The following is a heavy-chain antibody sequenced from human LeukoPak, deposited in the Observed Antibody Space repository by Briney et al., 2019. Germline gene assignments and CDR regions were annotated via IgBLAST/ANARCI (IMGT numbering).Heavy chain of an antibody. CDR3: ARDPLGYESLVEI. J-gene: IGHJ3*02. CDR2: IIPIFGTA. CDR1: GCTFSSYA. D-gene: IGHD3-16*01. Sequence: ASVKVSCKASGCTFSSYAISWVRQAPGQGLEWVGEIIPIFGTANYVQKFQGRFTITADKSTSTAYMELSSLRAEDTAVYYCARDPLGYESLVEIWGQGTMVTISS. V-gene: IGHV1-69*06.